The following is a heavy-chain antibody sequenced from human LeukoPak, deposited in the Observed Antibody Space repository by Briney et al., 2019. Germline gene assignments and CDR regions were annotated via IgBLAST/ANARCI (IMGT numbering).Heavy chain of an antibody. CDR1: GFTFSTYD. CDR3: AKDLGAVASLPIDY. J-gene: IGHJ4*02. D-gene: IGHD6-19*01. V-gene: IGHV3-13*04. CDR2: FGTAADT. Sequence: GRSLRLSCAASGFTFSTYDMHWVRQRTGKGLEWVSGFGTAADTYYPDSVKGRFTISRENAKNSLYLQMNSLRAEDTAVYYCAKDLGAVASLPIDYWGQGTLVTVSS.